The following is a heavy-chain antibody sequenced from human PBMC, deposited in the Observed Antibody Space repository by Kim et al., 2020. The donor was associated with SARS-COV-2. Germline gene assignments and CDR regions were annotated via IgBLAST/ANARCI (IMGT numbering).Heavy chain of an antibody. CDR1: GYTFTSYY. V-gene: IGHV1-46*01. D-gene: IGHD2-2*01. J-gene: IGHJ5*02. Sequence: ASVKVSCKASGYTFTSYYMHWVRQAPGQGLEWMGIINPSGGSTSYAQKFQGRVTMTRDTSTSTVYMELSSLRSEDTAVYYCARDPGYCSSTSCYFPNQPFDPWGQGTLVTVSS. CDR3: ARDPGYCSSTSCYFPNQPFDP. CDR2: INPSGGST.